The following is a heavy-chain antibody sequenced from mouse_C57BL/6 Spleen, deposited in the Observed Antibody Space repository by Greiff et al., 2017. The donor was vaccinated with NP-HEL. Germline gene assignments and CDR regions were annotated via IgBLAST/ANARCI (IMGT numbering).Heavy chain of an antibody. V-gene: IGHV1-47*01. CDR1: GYTFTTYP. Sequence: VKLQESGAELVKPGASVKMSCKASGYTFTTYPIEWMKQNHGKSLEWIGNFHPYNDDTKYNEKFKGKATLTVEKSSSTVYLELSRLTSEDSSVYYGAINYYGSSYDDWGQGTTLTVSS. J-gene: IGHJ2*01. CDR2: FHPYNDDT. CDR3: AINYYGSSYDD. D-gene: IGHD1-1*01.